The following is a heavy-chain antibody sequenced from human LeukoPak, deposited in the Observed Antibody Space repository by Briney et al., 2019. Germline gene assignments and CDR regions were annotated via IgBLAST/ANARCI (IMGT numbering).Heavy chain of an antibody. V-gene: IGHV1-18*01. CDR3: ARSKKAGVGVAGTGWYFDP. D-gene: IGHD6-19*01. CDR1: GYTSTSYG. CDR2: ISAYNGNT. Sequence: ASVKVSCKASGYTSTSYGISWVRQAPGQGLEWMGWISAYNGNTNYAQKLQGRVTMTTDTSTSTAYMEVRSLRSDDTAVYFCARSKKAGVGVAGTGWYFDPWGQGTLVTVSS. J-gene: IGHJ5*02.